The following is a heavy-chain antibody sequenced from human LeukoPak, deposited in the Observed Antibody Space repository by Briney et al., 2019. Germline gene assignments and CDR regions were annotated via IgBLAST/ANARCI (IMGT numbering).Heavy chain of an antibody. V-gene: IGHV4-59*01. D-gene: IGHD6-19*01. CDR1: GGSISSYY. Sequence: SETLSLTCTVSGGSISSYYWSWIRQPPGKGLEWIGYIYYSGSTNYNPSLKSRVTISVDTSKNQFSLKLSPVTAADTTWYYCARVERSIGGYGGVAWRNFDLWGGGTRVTVSS. J-gene: IGHJ2*01. CDR3: ARVERSIGGYGGVAWRNFDL. CDR2: IYYSGST.